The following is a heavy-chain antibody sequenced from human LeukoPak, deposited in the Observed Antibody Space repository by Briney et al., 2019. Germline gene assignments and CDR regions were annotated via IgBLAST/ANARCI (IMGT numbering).Heavy chain of an antibody. V-gene: IGHV1-69*04. CDR3: ARGRELLPFDY. D-gene: IGHD1-26*01. Sequence: ASVKVSCKASGGTFSSYAISWVRQAPGQGLEWMGRIIPILGIANYAQKFQGRVTITADKSTSTAYMELSSLRSEDTAVYYCARGRELLPFDYWGQGTLVTVSS. CDR1: GGTFSSYA. CDR2: IIPILGIA. J-gene: IGHJ4*02.